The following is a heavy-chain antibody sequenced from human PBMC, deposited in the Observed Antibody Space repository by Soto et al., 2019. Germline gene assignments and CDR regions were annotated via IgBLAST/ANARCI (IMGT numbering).Heavy chain of an antibody. D-gene: IGHD6-13*01. V-gene: IGHV3-23*04. CDR1: GLTFSSYA. CDR3: ARRGPGTYFDY. J-gene: IGHJ4*02. Sequence: EVQLVESGGGLVQAGGSVRLSCAASGLTFSSYAMRWVRQAPGKGLEWVSAISGSGGSTYYADSVKGRFTISRDNSKNTLYLQMNSLRAEDTAVYYCARRGPGTYFDYWAQGTLVTVSS. CDR2: ISGSGGST.